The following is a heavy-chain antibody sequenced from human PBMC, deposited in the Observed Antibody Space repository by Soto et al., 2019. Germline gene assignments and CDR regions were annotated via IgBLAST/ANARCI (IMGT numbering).Heavy chain of an antibody. D-gene: IGHD2-8*01. J-gene: IGHJ6*01. CDR1: GGTFSSYS. Sequence: QVQLVQSGAEVTKPGSSVKVSCKASGGTFSSYSINWVRQAPGQGLEWMGGIIPFFGTTSYAQKFQGRVTITAVATTSTVYMELSILTSADTALYYGFTSVYCTLSTFYYYYVLDVWCQGTTVTFSS. V-gene: IGHV1-69*01. CDR2: IIPFFGTT. CDR3: FTSVYCTLSTFYYYYVLDV.